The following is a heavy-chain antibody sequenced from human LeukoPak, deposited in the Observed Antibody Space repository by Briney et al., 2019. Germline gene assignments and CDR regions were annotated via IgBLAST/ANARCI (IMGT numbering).Heavy chain of an antibody. D-gene: IGHD3-9*01. CDR3: ARGALRYFDWLLFSNY. V-gene: IGHV3-33*01. Sequence: PGGSLRLSCAASGFTFSNYGMHWVRQAPGKGLEWVAVIWYDGSNKYYADSVKGRFTISRDNSKNTLYLQMNSLRAEDTAVYYCARGALRYFDWLLFSNYWGQGTLVTVSS. J-gene: IGHJ4*02. CDR1: GFTFSNYG. CDR2: IWYDGSNK.